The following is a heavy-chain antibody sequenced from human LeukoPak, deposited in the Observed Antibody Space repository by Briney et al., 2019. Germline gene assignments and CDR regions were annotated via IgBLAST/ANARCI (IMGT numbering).Heavy chain of an antibody. J-gene: IGHJ4*02. CDR3: TRHQDLRFLEWLFPFDY. CDR2: IRSKANSYAT. Sequence: GGSLRISCAASGFTFSGSAMHWVRQASGKGLEWVGRIRSKANSYATAYAASVKGRFTISRDDSKNTAYLQMNSLKTEDTAVYYCTRHQDLRFLEWLFPFDYWGQGTLVTVSS. V-gene: IGHV3-73*01. CDR1: GFTFSGSA. D-gene: IGHD3-3*01.